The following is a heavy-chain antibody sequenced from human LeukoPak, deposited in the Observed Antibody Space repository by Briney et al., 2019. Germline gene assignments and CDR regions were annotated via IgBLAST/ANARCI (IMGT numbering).Heavy chain of an antibody. V-gene: IGHV4-39*01. Sequence: TSETLSLTCTVSGDSISSGSYYWGWVRQPPGKGLEWIGTMYYSGSPYYNPSLKIRVTISVDMSKNQFSLKLSSVTAADTAVYYCARDPGYRSPFDPWGQGTLVTVSS. J-gene: IGHJ5*02. CDR3: ARDPGYRSPFDP. D-gene: IGHD1-1*01. CDR1: GDSISSGSYY. CDR2: MYYSGSP.